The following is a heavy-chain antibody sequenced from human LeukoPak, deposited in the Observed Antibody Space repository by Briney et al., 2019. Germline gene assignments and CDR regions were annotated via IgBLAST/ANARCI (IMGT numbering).Heavy chain of an antibody. Sequence: QAGGSLRLSCAASGSTFSSYGMHWVRQAPGKGLEWVAVISYDGSNKYYADSVKGRFTISRDNSKNTLYLQMNSLRAEDTAVYYCAKVLYGDQKYFQHWGQGTLVTVSS. CDR3: AKVLYGDQKYFQH. CDR2: ISYDGSNK. D-gene: IGHD4-17*01. CDR1: GSTFSSYG. V-gene: IGHV3-30*18. J-gene: IGHJ1*01.